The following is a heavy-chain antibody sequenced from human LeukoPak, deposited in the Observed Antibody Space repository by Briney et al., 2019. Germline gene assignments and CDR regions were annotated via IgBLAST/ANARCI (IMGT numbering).Heavy chain of an antibody. CDR3: ARDRRDGYLGH. J-gene: IGHJ4*02. Sequence: GSLRLSCPGSGFTVSSSYMSWVRQTPGKGLEWVSVMYSGGTTYYADSVKGRFTISRDSSKNTVNLQMNSLRAEDTAVYYCARDRRDGYLGHWGQGTLVTVSS. D-gene: IGHD5-24*01. CDR1: GFTVSSSY. V-gene: IGHV3-66*01. CDR2: MYSGGTT.